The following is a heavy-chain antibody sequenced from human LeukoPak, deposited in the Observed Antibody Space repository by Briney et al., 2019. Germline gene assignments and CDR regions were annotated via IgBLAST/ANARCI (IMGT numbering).Heavy chain of an antibody. CDR3: ARDSLYYGSGSYLGFDP. V-gene: IGHV1-18*01. J-gene: IGHJ5*02. D-gene: IGHD3-10*01. CDR2: ISGYNGNA. CDR1: GYTFTRYG. Sequence: ASVKVSCKASGYTFTRYGISWVRQAPGQGLDWMGWISGYNGNANCAEKLQGRVTMTGDTSTSTVYMEMRSLRSDDTAVYYCARDSLYYGSGSYLGFDPWGQGTLVTVSS.